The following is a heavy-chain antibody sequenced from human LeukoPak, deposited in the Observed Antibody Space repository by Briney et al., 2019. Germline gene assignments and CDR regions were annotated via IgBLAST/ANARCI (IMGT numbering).Heavy chain of an antibody. J-gene: IGHJ4*02. V-gene: IGHV1-24*01. CDR1: GYTLTELS. D-gene: IGHD4-23*01. Sequence: ASVKVSCKVSGYTLTELSMHWVRQAPGKGLEWMGGFDPEDGETIYAQKFQGRVTITADESTSTAYIELSSLRSEDTAVYYCAREDDYGGNSPHFDYWGQGTLVTVSS. CDR2: FDPEDGET. CDR3: AREDDYGGNSPHFDY.